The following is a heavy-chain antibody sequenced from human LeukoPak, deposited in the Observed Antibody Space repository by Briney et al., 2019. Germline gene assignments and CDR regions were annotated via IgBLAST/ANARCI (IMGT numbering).Heavy chain of an antibody. V-gene: IGHV4-59*08. J-gene: IGHJ5*02. CDR3: ARHGAGMVRERGFDP. D-gene: IGHD3-10*01. Sequence: SETLSLTCTVSGGSISSYYWSWIRQPPGKGLEYIGYIYYSGYTNYNPSLKSRVTISVDTSKNQFSLKLSSVTAADTAVYYCARHGAGMVRERGFDPWGQGTLVTVSS. CDR2: IYYSGYT. CDR1: GGSISSYY.